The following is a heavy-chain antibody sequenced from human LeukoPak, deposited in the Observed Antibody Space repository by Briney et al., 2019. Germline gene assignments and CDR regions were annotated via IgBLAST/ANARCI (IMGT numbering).Heavy chain of an antibody. J-gene: IGHJ5*02. D-gene: IGHD2-15*01. CDR3: ARGGYCSGGSCYRIDP. CDR2: INSDGSST. Sequence: GASLRLSCADSGLTFRNYWMHWVRHAPGNVLVWVAPINSDGSSTSYADSVKGRFTISRDNAKNTLYLQMNSLRAEDTAVYYCARGGYCSGGSCYRIDPWGQGTLVTVSS. V-gene: IGHV3-74*01. CDR1: GLTFRNYW.